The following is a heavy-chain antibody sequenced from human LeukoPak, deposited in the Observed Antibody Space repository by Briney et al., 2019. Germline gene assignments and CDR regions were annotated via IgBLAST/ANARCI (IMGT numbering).Heavy chain of an antibody. V-gene: IGHV3-30*04. J-gene: IGHJ4*02. Sequence: GGSLRLSCAASGFTFSSYAMHWVRQAPGKGLEWVAVISYDGSNKYYADSVKGRFTISRDNSKNTLYLQMNSLRAEDTAVYYCAREGWLGHFDYWGQGTLVTVSS. CDR3: AREGWLGHFDY. D-gene: IGHD6-19*01. CDR1: GFTFSSYA. CDR2: ISYDGSNK.